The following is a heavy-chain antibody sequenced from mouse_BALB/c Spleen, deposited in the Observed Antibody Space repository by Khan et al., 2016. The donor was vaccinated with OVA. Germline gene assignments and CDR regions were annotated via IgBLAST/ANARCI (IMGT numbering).Heavy chain of an antibody. Sequence: VQLQQSGAELVRPGTSVKISCKASGYTFTNYWLGWVKQRPGHGLEWIGDIYPGAGYINYNEKFKGRATLTAGTSSSTAYIQISGLTSEDSAVYFCTRWASWFFDVWGEGTTVTVSS. CDR2: IYPGAGYI. CDR3: TRWASWFFDV. CDR1: GYTFTNYW. J-gene: IGHJ1*01. V-gene: IGHV1-63*02. D-gene: IGHD3-1*01.